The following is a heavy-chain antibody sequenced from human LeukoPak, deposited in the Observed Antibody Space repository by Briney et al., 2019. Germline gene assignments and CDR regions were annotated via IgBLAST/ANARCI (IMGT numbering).Heavy chain of an antibody. CDR2: INPDSGVT. CDR3: ARGGTFDI. Sequence: ASVKVSCKATGYTFTDYYMHWVRQAPGQGLEWMGWINPDSGVTNYPQKVQGRVTMTRDTSSSTAYMELIRLRSDDTAVYYCARGGTFDIWGQGTMVTVSS. CDR1: GYTFTDYY. J-gene: IGHJ3*02. D-gene: IGHD2-15*01. V-gene: IGHV1-2*02.